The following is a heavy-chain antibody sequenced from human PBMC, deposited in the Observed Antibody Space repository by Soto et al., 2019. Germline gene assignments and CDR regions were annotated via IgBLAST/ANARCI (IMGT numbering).Heavy chain of an antibody. V-gene: IGHV4-61*01. CDR1: GGSVINGSYY. CDR2: VYFSGDT. Sequence: PSETLSLTCNITGGSVINGSYYWSWLRQPPGKKLEWIGYVYFSGDTDYNPFLKGRVTISIGPSKKQFCLNVRSVSAADSAVYYCARDRWRYYFDQWGQGTLVTVSS. D-gene: IGHD6-13*01. CDR3: ARDRWRYYFDQ. J-gene: IGHJ4*02.